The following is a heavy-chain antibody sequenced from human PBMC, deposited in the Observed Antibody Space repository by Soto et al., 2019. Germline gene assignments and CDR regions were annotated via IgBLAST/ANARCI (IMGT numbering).Heavy chain of an antibody. CDR2: IYWDDDK. D-gene: IGHD2-15*01. V-gene: IGHV2-5*02. CDR1: GFSLSTSGVG. Sequence: SGPTLVNPTQTLTLTCTFSGFSLSTSGVGVGWIRQPPGKALEWLALIYWDDDKRYSPSLKSRLTITKDTSKNQVVLTMTNMDPVDTATYYCAHATLIVVVVAATPEVFDYWGQGTLVTVSS. CDR3: AHATLIVVVVAATPEVFDY. J-gene: IGHJ4*02.